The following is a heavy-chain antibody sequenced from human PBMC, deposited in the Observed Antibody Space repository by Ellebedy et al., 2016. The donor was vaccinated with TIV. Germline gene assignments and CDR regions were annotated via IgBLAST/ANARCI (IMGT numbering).Heavy chain of an antibody. CDR3: AKGRASTSCYSGFDY. J-gene: IGHJ4*02. V-gene: IGHV3-23*01. CDR1: GFTFSTYV. Sequence: GESLKISXAASGFTFSTYVMHWVRQAPGKGLEWVSAISGGGGSTYYADSVKGRFTISRDNSKNTLYLQMNSLRAEDTAVYYCAKGRASTSCYSGFDYWGQGTLVTVSS. CDR2: ISGGGGST. D-gene: IGHD2-2*01.